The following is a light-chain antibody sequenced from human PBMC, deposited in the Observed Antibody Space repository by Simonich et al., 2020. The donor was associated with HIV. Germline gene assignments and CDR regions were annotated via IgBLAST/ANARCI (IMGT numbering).Light chain of an antibody. CDR3: QQYDNWPLT. J-gene: IGKJ3*01. Sequence: EILMTQSPATLSVSPGERPTLSCRASQSVSSNLAWYQQKPGQAPRLVIYGTSPRATGIPARCSGSGSGTEFTLTISSMQSEDFAVYYCQQYDNWPLTFGPGTKVDIK. CDR2: GTS. V-gene: IGKV3-15*01. CDR1: QSVSSN.